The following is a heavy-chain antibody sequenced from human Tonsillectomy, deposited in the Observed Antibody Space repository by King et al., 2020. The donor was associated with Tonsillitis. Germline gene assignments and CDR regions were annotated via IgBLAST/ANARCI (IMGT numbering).Heavy chain of an antibody. J-gene: IGHJ5*02. CDR3: ARPSSGWS. D-gene: IGHD6-19*01. CDR2: IYFSGRT. CDR1: GGSISSSSYY. V-gene: IGHV4-39*01. Sequence: QLQESGPGLVKPSETLSLTCTVSGGSISSSSYYWGWIRQPPGKGLEWIGSIYFSGRTYSNPSLKSRVNISVDTSKNQFSLKLSSVTAADTAVYYCARPSSGWSWGQGTLVTVSS.